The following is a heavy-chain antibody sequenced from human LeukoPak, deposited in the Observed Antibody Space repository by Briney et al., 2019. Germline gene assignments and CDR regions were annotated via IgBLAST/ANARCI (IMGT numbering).Heavy chain of an antibody. Sequence: PSETLSLTCAVYGGSISSGGYYWSWIRQHPGKGLEWIGYIYYSGSTYYNPSLKSRVTISVDTSKNQFSLNLSSVTAADTAVYYCARDRPQRGLNWGQGTLVTVSS. CDR1: GGSISSGGYY. D-gene: IGHD3-22*01. CDR3: ARDRPQRGLN. J-gene: IGHJ4*02. V-gene: IGHV4-31*11. CDR2: IYYSGST.